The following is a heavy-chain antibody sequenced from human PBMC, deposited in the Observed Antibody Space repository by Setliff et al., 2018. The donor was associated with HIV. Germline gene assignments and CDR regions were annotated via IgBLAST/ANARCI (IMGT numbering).Heavy chain of an antibody. Sequence: ASVKVSCKVSGYSLTELSMHWVRQVPGKGFEWMGGFDPLKGKMVYAQAFRGRVTLTEVKSTETVYMELRRLGSDDTAVYYCTSFIWALGYFDYWGQGALVTSPQ. CDR2: FDPLKGKM. J-gene: IGHJ4*02. V-gene: IGHV1-24*01. CDR3: TSFIWALGYFDY. CDR1: GYSLTELS. D-gene: IGHD7-27*01.